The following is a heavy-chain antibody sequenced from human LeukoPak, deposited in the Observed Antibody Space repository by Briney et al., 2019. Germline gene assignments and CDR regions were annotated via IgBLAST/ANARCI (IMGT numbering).Heavy chain of an antibody. D-gene: IGHD3-10*01. CDR3: ATELLSVFDI. Sequence: GASVTVSCKASGYTFTSYAIHWVRQAPGQRLEWMGWINAGNGNTKYSQKFQGRVTITRDTSASTAYMELSSLRSEDTAVYYCATELLSVFDIWGKGKRVTVFS. J-gene: IGHJ3*02. CDR2: INAGNGNT. V-gene: IGHV1-3*01. CDR1: GYTFTSYA.